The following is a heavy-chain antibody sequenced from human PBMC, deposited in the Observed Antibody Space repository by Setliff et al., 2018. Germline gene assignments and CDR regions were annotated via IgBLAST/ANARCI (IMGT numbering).Heavy chain of an antibody. CDR1: GDPFNAYG. J-gene: IGHJ4*02. CDR2: INAKGGGT. Sequence: ASVKVSCKASGDPFNAYGVSWVRQAPGQGLEWMGWINAKGGGTTYAQKFQGRVTMTRDTSITTVYMELSSLRSDDTAVYYCGRAIDSTGYYPNFWGQGTLVTVSS. D-gene: IGHD3-9*01. V-gene: IGHV1-2*02. CDR3: GRAIDSTGYYPNF.